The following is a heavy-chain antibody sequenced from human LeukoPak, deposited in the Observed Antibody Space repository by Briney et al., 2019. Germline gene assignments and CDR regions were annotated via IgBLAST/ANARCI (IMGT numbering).Heavy chain of an antibody. J-gene: IGHJ5*02. CDR3: AREGQVLAAAGTGNWFDP. CDR1: GGSISSGGYY. Sequence: SETLSLTCTVSGGSISSGGYYWSWIRQHPGKGLEWIGYIYYSGSTYYNPSLKSRVTISVDTSKNQFSLKLSSVTAADTAVYYCAREGQVLAAAGTGNWFDPWGQGALVTVSS. V-gene: IGHV4-31*03. CDR2: IYYSGST. D-gene: IGHD6-13*01.